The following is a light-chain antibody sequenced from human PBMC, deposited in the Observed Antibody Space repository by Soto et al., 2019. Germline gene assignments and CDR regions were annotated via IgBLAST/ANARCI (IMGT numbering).Light chain of an antibody. CDR3: QQYNSYST. CDR1: QTTSSW. J-gene: IGKJ1*01. CDR2: DAS. V-gene: IGKV1-5*01. Sequence: DIQMTQSPSSVSASVGDRVTITCRASQTTSSWLAWYQQKPGKAPKLLIYDASSLESGVPSSFSGSGSGTEFTLTISSLQPDDFATYYCQQYNSYSTFGQGTKVDIK.